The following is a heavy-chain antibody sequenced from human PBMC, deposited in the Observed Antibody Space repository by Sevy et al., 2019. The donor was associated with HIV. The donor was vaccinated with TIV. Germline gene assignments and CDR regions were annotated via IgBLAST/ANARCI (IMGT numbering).Heavy chain of an antibody. V-gene: IGHV4-61*01. Sequence: SETLSLTCAVSGDSVSSGSNYWSWVRQAPGKGLQWIGYIYNTGKTNYNPSLNSRLTIFRDTSKNQFSLRLNSVTAADTAIYYCARVIYSGNDFSDHWGQGTLVTVSS. CDR2: IYNTGKT. CDR3: ARVIYSGNDFSDH. CDR1: GDSVSSGSNY. J-gene: IGHJ4*02. D-gene: IGHD1-26*01.